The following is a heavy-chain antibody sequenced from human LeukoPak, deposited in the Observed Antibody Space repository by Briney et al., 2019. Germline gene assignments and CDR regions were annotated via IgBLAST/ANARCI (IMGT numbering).Heavy chain of an antibody. J-gene: IGHJ3*02. CDR1: GGTFSSYA. Sequence: ASVKVSCKASGGTFSSYAISWVRQAPGQGLEWMGWINPNSGGTNYAQKFQGWVTMTRDTSISTAYMELSRLRSDDTAVYYCARVYSSSSGKNVFDIWGQGTMVIVSS. CDR3: ARVYSSSSGKNVFDI. V-gene: IGHV1-2*04. D-gene: IGHD6-6*01. CDR2: INPNSGGT.